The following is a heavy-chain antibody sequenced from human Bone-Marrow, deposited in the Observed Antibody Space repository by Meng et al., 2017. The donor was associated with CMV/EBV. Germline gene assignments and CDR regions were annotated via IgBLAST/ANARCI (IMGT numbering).Heavy chain of an antibody. CDR3: GRVEQLVSDY. J-gene: IGHJ4*02. CDR1: GYSISSGYY. D-gene: IGHD6-6*01. V-gene: IGHV4-38-2*02. CDR2: IYHSGRT. Sequence: LRRSCTVSGYSISSGYYWAWIRQPPGRGLEWIGSIYHSGRTYSNPSLKSRVTMSVDTSKNHFSLKLSSVNAADTATYFCGRVEQLVSDYWGQGMLVTVSS.